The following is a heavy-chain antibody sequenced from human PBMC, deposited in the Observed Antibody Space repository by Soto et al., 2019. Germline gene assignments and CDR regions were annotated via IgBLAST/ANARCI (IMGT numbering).Heavy chain of an antibody. CDR1: GFTFSSYS. Sequence: EVQLVESGGGLVKPGGSLRLSCAASGFTFSSYSMNWVRQAPGKGLEWVSSISSSSSYIYYADSVKGRFTISRDNAKNSLYLQENSLRAEDTAVYYCARTRRAPIYYYYGMDVWGQGTTVTVSS. J-gene: IGHJ6*02. CDR2: ISSSSSYI. CDR3: ARTRRAPIYYYYGMDV. V-gene: IGHV3-21*01.